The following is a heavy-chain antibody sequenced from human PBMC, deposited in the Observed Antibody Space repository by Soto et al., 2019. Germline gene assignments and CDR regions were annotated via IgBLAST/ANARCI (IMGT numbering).Heavy chain of an antibody. V-gene: IGHV1-24*01. CDR1: GYTLTELS. J-gene: IGHJ4*02. Sequence: ASVKVSCQVSGYTLTELSMHWVRQAPGKGLEWMGGFDPEDGETIYAQKFQGRVTMTEDTSTDTAYMELSSLRSEDTAVYYCATFGYSYGYDFDYWGQGTLVTVSS. CDR2: FDPEDGET. CDR3: ATFGYSYGYDFDY. D-gene: IGHD5-18*01.